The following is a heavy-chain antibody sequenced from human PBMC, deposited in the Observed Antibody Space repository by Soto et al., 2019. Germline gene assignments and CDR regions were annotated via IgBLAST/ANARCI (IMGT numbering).Heavy chain of an antibody. CDR2: ISAYNGNT. V-gene: IGHV1-18*01. J-gene: IGHJ5*02. CDR3: ARSHLNPRVPQPLRSLNWFDP. D-gene: IGHD4-17*01. CDR1: GYTFTSYG. Sequence: ASVKVSCKASGYTFTSYGISWVRQAPGQGLEWMGWISAYNGNTNYAQKLQGRVTMTTDTSTSTAYMELRSLRSDDTAVYYCARSHLNPRVPQPLRSLNWFDPWGKETLVTVYS.